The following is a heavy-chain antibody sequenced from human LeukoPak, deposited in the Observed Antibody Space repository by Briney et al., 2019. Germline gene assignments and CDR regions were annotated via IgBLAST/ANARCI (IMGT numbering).Heavy chain of an antibody. CDR3: ARLIAVAAAPDY. CDR1: GFTFDDYG. D-gene: IGHD6-19*01. J-gene: IGHJ4*02. V-gene: IGHV3-66*01. Sequence: GGSLRLSCAASGFTFDDYGMSWVRQAPGKGLEWVSVIYSGGSTYYADSVKGRFTISRDNSKNTLYLQMNSLRAEDTAVYYCARLIAVAAAPDYWGQRTLVTVSS. CDR2: IYSGGST.